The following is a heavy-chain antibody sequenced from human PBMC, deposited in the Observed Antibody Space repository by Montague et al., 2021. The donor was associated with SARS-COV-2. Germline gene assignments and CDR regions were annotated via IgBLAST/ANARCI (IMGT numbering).Heavy chain of an antibody. CDR1: GGSISTYYY. CDR2: IYYGGST. CDR3: ARDQGVYGSGGSCYNFDY. J-gene: IGHJ4*02. D-gene: IGHD2-15*01. V-gene: IGHV4-39*02. Sequence: SETLSLTCTISGGSISTYYYWGWIRQPPGKGLEWIGSIYYGGSTYYNPSLKSRVTISVDTSMNHFSLKLSSVTAADTAVYYCARDQGVYGSGGSCYNFDYWGQGTLVTVSS.